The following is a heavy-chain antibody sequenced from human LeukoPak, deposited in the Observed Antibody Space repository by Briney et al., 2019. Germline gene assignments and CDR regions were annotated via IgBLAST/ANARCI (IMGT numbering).Heavy chain of an antibody. D-gene: IGHD6-13*01. J-gene: IGHJ4*02. V-gene: IGHV4-34*01. CDR2: INHSGST. CDR3: ARDGGYSSSWSSLFFDY. Sequence: PSETLSLTCDVYGGSFSGYYWSWIRQPPGKGLEWIGEINHSGSTNYNPSLKSRVTISVDTSKNQFSLKLSSVTAADTAVYYCARDGGYSSSWSSLFFDYWGQGTLVTVSS. CDR1: GGSFSGYY.